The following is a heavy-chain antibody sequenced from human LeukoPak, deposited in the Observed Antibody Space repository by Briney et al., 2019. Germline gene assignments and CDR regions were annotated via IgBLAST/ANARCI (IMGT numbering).Heavy chain of an antibody. J-gene: IGHJ6*02. CDR1: GFTVSSNY. D-gene: IGHD1-26*01. Sequence: PGGPLRLSCAASGFTVSSNYMSWVRRAPGKGLEWVSVIYSGGSTYYADSVKGRFTISRDNSKNTLYLQMNSLRAEDTAVYYCARDHVRIVGATRVYYYGMDVWGQGTTVTVSS. V-gene: IGHV3-53*01. CDR2: IYSGGST. CDR3: ARDHVRIVGATRVYYYGMDV.